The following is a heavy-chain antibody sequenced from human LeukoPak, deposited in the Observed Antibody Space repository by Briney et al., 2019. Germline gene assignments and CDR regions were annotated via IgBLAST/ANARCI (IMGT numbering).Heavy chain of an antibody. V-gene: IGHV1-8*02. CDR1: GYTFTNYD. CDR2: IIPIFGTA. Sequence: ASVKVSCKASGYTFTNYDINWVRQATGQGLEWMGGIIPIFGTANYAQKFQGRVTMTRNTSISTAYMELSSLRSEDTAVYYCAIGGGYMDVWGKGTTVTISS. CDR3: AIGGGYMDV. J-gene: IGHJ6*03.